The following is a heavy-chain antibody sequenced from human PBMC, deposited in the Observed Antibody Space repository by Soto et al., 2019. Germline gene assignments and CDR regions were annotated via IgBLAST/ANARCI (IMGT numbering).Heavy chain of an antibody. V-gene: IGHV3-15*01. CDR3: TTAHYIWGSYLSNF. CDR2: IKSKPDGGTT. CDR1: GFTFSNAW. Sequence: EVQLVESGGGLVKPGGSLRLSCAASGFTFSNAWMSWVRQSSGKGLEWVGRIKSKPDGGTTDYSAPVKGSFTISRADSKNPLDLQISSLKTEDTAVYYCTTAHYIWGSYLSNFWGQGTLVTVSS. D-gene: IGHD3-16*02. J-gene: IGHJ4*02.